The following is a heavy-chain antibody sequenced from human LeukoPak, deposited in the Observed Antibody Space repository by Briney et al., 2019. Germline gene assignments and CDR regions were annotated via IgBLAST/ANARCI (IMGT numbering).Heavy chain of an antibody. Sequence: PGGSLRLSCAASGFTFSSYWMSWVRQAPGKGLEWVAFIRYDGSNKYYADSVKGRFTISRDNSKNTLYLQMNSLRAEDTAVYYCAKGALVRTPHYYYYMDVWGKGTTVTVSS. V-gene: IGHV3-30*02. CDR1: GFTFSSYW. CDR3: AKGALVRTPHYYYYMDV. J-gene: IGHJ6*03. D-gene: IGHD6-6*01. CDR2: IRYDGSNK.